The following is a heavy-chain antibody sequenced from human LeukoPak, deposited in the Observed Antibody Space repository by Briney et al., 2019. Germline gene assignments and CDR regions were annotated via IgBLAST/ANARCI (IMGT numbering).Heavy chain of an antibody. CDR1: GFTFSSYW. V-gene: IGHV3-7*01. Sequence: PGGSLRLSCAASGFTFSSYWMSWVRQAPGKGLEWVANIKQDGSEKYYVDSVKGRFTISRDNAKNSLYLQMNSLRAEDTAVYYCARDNWNYDWYFDLWGRGTLVTVSS. CDR2: IKQDGSEK. D-gene: IGHD1-7*01. CDR3: ARDNWNYDWYFDL. J-gene: IGHJ2*01.